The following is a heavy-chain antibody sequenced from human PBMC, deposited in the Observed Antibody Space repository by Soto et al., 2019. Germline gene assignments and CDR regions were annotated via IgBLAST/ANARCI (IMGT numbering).Heavy chain of an antibody. V-gene: IGHV4-31*03. D-gene: IGHD6-19*01. CDR2: IYYSGRT. Sequence: SETLSLTCTVSGGSIISDGYYWSWIRQHPGKGLEWIGYIYYSGRTYYNPSLKSRIIISVDTSKNQFSLKLSSVTAADTAVYYCARAVFRYSSSTTSYYYGLDVWGQGTTVTVSS. CDR1: GGSIISDGYY. CDR3: ARAVFRYSSSTTSYYYGLDV. J-gene: IGHJ6*02.